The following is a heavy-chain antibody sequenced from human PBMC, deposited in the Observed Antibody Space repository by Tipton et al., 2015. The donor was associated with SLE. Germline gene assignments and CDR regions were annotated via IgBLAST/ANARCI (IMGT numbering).Heavy chain of an antibody. V-gene: IGHV4-30-2*01. CDR1: GAYISTEGYS. D-gene: IGHD3-22*01. Sequence: TLSLTCVVSGAYISTEGYSWSWIRQPPGKGLEWIGYIFHTGSAYYNPSLRSRLTISLDRSNNQFSLKLSSVTAADTAVYYCARVRDFFDTSAAYSGWFDPWGQGTLVTVSS. CDR3: ARVRDFFDTSAAYSGWFDP. J-gene: IGHJ5*02. CDR2: IFHTGSA.